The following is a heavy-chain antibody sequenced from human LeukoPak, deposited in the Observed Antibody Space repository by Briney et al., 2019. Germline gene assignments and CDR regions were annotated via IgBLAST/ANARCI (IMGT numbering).Heavy chain of an antibody. CDR2: IYHSGST. Sequence: SETLSLTCTVSGGSISSGGYYWSWIRQPPGKGLEWIGYIYHSGSTYYNPSLKSRVTISVDRSKNQFSLKLSSVTAADTAVYYCARALAAAGSDYWGQGTLVTVSS. D-gene: IGHD6-13*01. CDR3: ARALAAAGSDY. CDR1: GGSISSGGYY. J-gene: IGHJ4*02. V-gene: IGHV4-30-2*01.